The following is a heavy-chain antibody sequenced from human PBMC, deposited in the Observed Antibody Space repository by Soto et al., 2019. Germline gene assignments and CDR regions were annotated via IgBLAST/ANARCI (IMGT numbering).Heavy chain of an antibody. CDR2: INPNSGGT. Sequence: ASVKVSCKASGYTFTGYYMHWVRQAPGQGLEWMGWINPNSGGTNYAQKFQGWVTMTRDTSISTAYMELSRLRSDDTAVYYCARDIEVRGIAARRTDYYYYGMEVWGQGTTVTVSS. CDR3: ARDIEVRGIAARRTDYYYYGMEV. V-gene: IGHV1-2*04. J-gene: IGHJ6*02. CDR1: GYTFTGYY. D-gene: IGHD6-6*01.